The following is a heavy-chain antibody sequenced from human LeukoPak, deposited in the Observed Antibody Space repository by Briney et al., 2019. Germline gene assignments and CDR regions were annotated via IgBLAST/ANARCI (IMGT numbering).Heavy chain of an antibody. CDR1: GFSFSGHW. J-gene: IGHJ4*02. CDR3: ARARWLQLPGDC. D-gene: IGHD5-24*01. V-gene: IGHV3-74*01. Sequence: GGSLRLSCTASGFSFSGHWMHWARQLPGKGPVWVSRISPTGSTTSYADSVKGRFTVSRDNAKNTLYLQVNNLRAEDTAVYYCARARWLQLPGDCWGQGTLVTVSS. CDR2: ISPTGSTT.